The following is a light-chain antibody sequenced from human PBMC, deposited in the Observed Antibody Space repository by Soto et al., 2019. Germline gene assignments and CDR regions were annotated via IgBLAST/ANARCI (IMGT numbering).Light chain of an antibody. CDR2: EVS. J-gene: IGLJ2*01. Sequence: QSALTQPPSASGSPGQSVTISCTGTSHDVGGYNYVSWYQQHPGKAPKLMIHEVSKRSSGVPDRFSGSKSGNTASLTVSGLLTEDEADYYCSSYGGANTVVFGGGTKLTVL. CDR1: SHDVGGYNY. CDR3: SSYGGANTVV. V-gene: IGLV2-8*01.